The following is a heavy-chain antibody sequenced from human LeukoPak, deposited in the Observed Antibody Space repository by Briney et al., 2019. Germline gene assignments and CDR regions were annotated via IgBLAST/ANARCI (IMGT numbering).Heavy chain of an antibody. CDR2: IRYDGSNK. V-gene: IGHV3-30*02. D-gene: IGHD3-22*01. CDR3: AKDPPHYRVWDYYETIGLSY. J-gene: IGHJ4*02. CDR1: GFTFSSYG. Sequence: PGGSLRLSCAASGFTFSSYGMHWVRQAPGKGLEWVTFIRYDGSNKYYADSVKGRFTISRDNSKNTLNLHMNSLRAEDTAVYYCAKDPPHYRVWDYYETIGLSYWGQGTLVTVSS.